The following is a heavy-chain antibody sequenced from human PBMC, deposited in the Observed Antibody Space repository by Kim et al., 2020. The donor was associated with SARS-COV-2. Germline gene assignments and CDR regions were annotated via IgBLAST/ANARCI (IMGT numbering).Heavy chain of an antibody. V-gene: IGHV3-30*02. J-gene: IGHJ4*02. D-gene: IGHD6-13*01. Sequence: YYADSGKGRFTISRDNSKNTLYLQMNSLRAEDTAVYYCIAAAGTSRPFDYWGQGTLVTVSS. CDR3: IAAAGTSRPFDY.